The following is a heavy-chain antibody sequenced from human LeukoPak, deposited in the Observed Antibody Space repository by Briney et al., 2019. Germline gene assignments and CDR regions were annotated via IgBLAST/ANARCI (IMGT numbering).Heavy chain of an antibody. CDR2: IRPMNSDT. V-gene: IGHV5-51*01. CDR3: ASRRGNRYCSGGSCHRSGAFDI. CDR1: GYNFNTYW. J-gene: IGHJ3*02. Sequence: GESLKISCQGSGYNFNTYWVAWVRQLPGKGLEWMGIIRPMNSDTRYSPSFQGQVTISADKSISTAYLQWSSLKASDTAMYYCASRRGNRYCSGGSCHRSGAFDIWGQGTMVTVSS. D-gene: IGHD2-15*01.